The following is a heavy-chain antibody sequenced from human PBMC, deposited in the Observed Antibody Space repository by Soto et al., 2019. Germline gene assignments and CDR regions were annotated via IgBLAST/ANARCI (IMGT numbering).Heavy chain of an antibody. V-gene: IGHV3-66*01. CDR1: GFSVGDNY. CDR2: IYSGGST. Sequence: EVQLVESGGGLVQPGGSLRLSCAASGFSVGDNYMKWVRQAPGKGLEWVSLIYSGGSTFYADSVKGRFTISRDNSKNTLFLQTNNLRFDDTAVYYGARDRGYRWGQGTMVTVSA. D-gene: IGHD5-12*01. CDR3: ARDRGYR. J-gene: IGHJ3*01.